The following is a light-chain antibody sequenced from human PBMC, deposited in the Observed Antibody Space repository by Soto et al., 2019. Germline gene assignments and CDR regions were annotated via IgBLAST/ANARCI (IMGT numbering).Light chain of an antibody. CDR1: SSNIGAGFD. CDR2: GNK. V-gene: IGLV1-40*01. CDR3: QSYDTSLSGSWV. J-gene: IGLJ3*02. Sequence: QSVLTQPASVSGAPGQRVTISCTGSSSNIGAGFDVHWYQQLPGTAPKLLIYGNKKRPSGVPDRFSGSKSGTSASLAITGLQPDDEADYYCQSYDTSLSGSWVFGGGTKVTVL.